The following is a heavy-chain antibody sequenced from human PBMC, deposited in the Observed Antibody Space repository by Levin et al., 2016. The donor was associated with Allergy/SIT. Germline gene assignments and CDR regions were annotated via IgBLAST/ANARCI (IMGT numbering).Heavy chain of an antibody. J-gene: IGHJ4*02. CDR2: IRSKAYGGTT. Sequence: GESLKISCTASGFTFGDYAMSWFRQAPGKGLEWVGFIRSKAYGGTTEYAASVKGRFTISRDDSKSIAYLQMNSLKTEDTAVYYCTRDRLVGAHSAVDYWGQGTLVTVSS. CDR1: GFTFGDYA. V-gene: IGHV3-49*03. D-gene: IGHD1-26*01. CDR3: TRDRLVGAHSAVDY.